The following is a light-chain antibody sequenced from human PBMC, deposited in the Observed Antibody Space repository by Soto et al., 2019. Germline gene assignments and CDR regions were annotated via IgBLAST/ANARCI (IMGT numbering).Light chain of an antibody. V-gene: IGLV2-14*03. CDR2: DVS. Sequence: QSVLTQPASVSGSPGQSIAISCTGTSSDVGGYNYVTWYQQHPGKAPKLMIYDVSNRPSGVSDRFSGSKSGNTASLTISGLQAEDEGDYYCNSYTSSSTYVFGTGTNVTV. J-gene: IGLJ1*01. CDR3: NSYTSSSTYV. CDR1: SSDVGGYNY.